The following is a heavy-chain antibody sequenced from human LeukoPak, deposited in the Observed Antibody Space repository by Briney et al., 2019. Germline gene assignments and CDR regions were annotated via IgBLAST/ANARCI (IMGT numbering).Heavy chain of an antibody. Sequence: SETLSLTCTVPGGSISSYHWSWIRQAAGKGLEWIGRIYTSGSTKYNPSLKSRVTMSVDTSKNQISLKLSSVTAADTAVYYCARAALMTTPTTDLYNFDYWGQGTLVTLSS. CDR1: GGSISSYH. V-gene: IGHV4-4*07. D-gene: IGHD3-16*01. CDR2: IYTSGST. CDR3: ARAALMTTPTTDLYNFDY. J-gene: IGHJ4*02.